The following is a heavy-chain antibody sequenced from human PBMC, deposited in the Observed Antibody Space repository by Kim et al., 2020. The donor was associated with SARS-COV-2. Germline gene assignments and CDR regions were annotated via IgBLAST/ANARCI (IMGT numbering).Heavy chain of an antibody. Sequence: SLKSRVTISVDTSKNQFSRKLSSVTAADTAVYYCARAPRGIFGVVTYFDYWGQGTLVTVSS. J-gene: IGHJ4*02. D-gene: IGHD3-3*01. V-gene: IGHV4-59*01. CDR3: ARAPRGIFGVVTYFDY.